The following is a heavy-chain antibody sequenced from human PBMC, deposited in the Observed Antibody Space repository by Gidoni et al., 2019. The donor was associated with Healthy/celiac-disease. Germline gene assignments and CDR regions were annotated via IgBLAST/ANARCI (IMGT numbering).Heavy chain of an antibody. V-gene: IGHV3-49*05. CDR1: GFTFCDYA. CDR2: IRSKAYGGTT. J-gene: IGHJ4*02. CDR3: TRARALRPGYSIAAAQGHFDY. Sequence: EVQLVESGGGLVKPGRSLRLSCTASGFTFCDYAMRWFRQAPGKGLEWVGFIRSKAYGGTTEYAASVKGRFTISRDDSKSIAYLQMNSLKTEDTAVYYCTRARALRPGYSIAAAQGHFDYWGQGTLVTVSS. D-gene: IGHD6-13*01.